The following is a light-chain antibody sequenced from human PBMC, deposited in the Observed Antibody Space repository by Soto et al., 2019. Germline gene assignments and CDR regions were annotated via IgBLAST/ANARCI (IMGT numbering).Light chain of an antibody. CDR1: QSVSSSY. CDR3: QQYNNWPPIT. V-gene: IGKV3-15*01. J-gene: IGKJ5*01. CDR2: GAS. Sequence: EIVLTQSPSTLSLSPGERATLSCRAIQSVSSSYLAWYQQTPGQAPRLLIYGASTRATGIPARFSGSGSGTEFTLTISSLQSEDFAVYCCQQYNNWPPITFGQGTRLEIK.